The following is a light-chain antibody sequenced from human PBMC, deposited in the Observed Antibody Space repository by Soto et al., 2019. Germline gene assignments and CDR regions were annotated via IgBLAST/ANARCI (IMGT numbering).Light chain of an antibody. J-gene: IGKJ4*01. CDR1: QSVSSSY. CDR2: GAS. V-gene: IGKV3-20*01. CDR3: QQYGSSPLT. Sequence: EIVLTQSPGTLSLSPGERATLSCRASQSVSSSYLAWYQQKPGQAPRLLIYGASSRATGIPDRFSGSGSGTDFPLTISRLEPEDFEVYYCQQYGSSPLTFGGGTKVETK.